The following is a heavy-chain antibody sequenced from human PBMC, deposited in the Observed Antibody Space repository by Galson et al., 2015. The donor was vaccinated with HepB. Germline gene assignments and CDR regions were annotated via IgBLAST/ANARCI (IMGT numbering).Heavy chain of an antibody. J-gene: IGHJ4*02. V-gene: IGHV3-23*01. CDR2: ISGSGGST. CDR3: AKDSNYDFWSGYYKTRYYFDY. Sequence: SLRLSCAASGFTFSSYAMSWVRQAPGKGLEWVSAISGSGGSTYYADSVKGRFTISRDNSKNTLYLQMNSLRAEDTAVYYCAKDSNYDFWSGYYKTRYYFDYWGQGTLVTVSS. D-gene: IGHD3-3*01. CDR1: GFTFSSYA.